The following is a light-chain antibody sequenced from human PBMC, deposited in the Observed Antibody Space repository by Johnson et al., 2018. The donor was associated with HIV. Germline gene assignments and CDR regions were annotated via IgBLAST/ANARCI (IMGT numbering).Light chain of an antibody. CDR3: GTWDSSLNV. V-gene: IGLV1-51*02. Sequence: QSVLTQPPSVSAAPGQKVTISCSGSTSNIGNNYVSWYQQLPGTAPKLLIYENNKRPSGIPDGFSGSKSGTSATLGITGLQTGDEADYYCGTWDSSLNVLGTGTKVTVL. J-gene: IGLJ1*01. CDR1: TSNIGNNY. CDR2: ENN.